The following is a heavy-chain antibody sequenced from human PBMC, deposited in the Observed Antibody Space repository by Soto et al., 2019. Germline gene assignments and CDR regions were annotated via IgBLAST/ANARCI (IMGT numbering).Heavy chain of an antibody. D-gene: IGHD2-15*01. V-gene: IGHV1-18*01. CDR1: CYNCNMDF. CDR2: ISTYNSNT. J-gene: IGHJ6*04. Sequence: ASLKVSCKASCYNCNMDFIILFRHSPLQWLELMGLISTYNSNTNYAQKLEGRVTMTTDTFTSIVYMELRSLTSDDTAVYYCAREGYCSSGSCALYSKDFLGMEVWGTGNPVTVSS. CDR3: AREGYCSSGSCALYSKDFLGMEV.